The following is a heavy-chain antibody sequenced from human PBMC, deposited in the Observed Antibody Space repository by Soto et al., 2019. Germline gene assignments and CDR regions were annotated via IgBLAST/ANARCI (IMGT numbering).Heavy chain of an antibody. CDR3: ARGGYGSGSYYNAPPGY. D-gene: IGHD3-10*01. V-gene: IGHV1-69*01. CDR1: GGTFSSYA. J-gene: IGHJ4*02. CDR2: IIPIFGTA. Sequence: QVQLVQSGAEVKKPGSSVKVSCKASGGTFSSYAISWVRQAPGQGLEWMGGIIPIFGTANYAQKFQGRVTITADESTSTAYMGLSSLRSEDTAVYYCARGGYGSGSYYNAPPGYWGQGTLVTVSS.